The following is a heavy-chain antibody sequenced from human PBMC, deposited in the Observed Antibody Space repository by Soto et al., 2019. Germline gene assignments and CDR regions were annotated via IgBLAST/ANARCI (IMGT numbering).Heavy chain of an antibody. D-gene: IGHD1-26*01. CDR2: IYYSGST. J-gene: IGHJ6*03. CDR3: ASLREHHHNYYYYYYMDV. V-gene: IGHV4-59*01. CDR1: DGSRSGYY. Sequence: SETLSLTCTVSDGSRSGYYWSWIRQPPGKGLEWIGYIYYSGSTNYNPSLKSRVTISVDTSKNQFSLKLSSVTAADTAVYYCASLREHHHNYYYYYYMDVWGKGTTVTVSS.